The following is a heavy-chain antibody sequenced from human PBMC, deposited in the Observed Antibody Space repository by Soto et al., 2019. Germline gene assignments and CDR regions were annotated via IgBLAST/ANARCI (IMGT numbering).Heavy chain of an antibody. J-gene: IGHJ4*02. V-gene: IGHV4-4*02. CDR1: GGSISSSNW. CDR2: IYHSGST. D-gene: IGHD2-15*01. Sequence: SETLSLTCAVSGGSISSSNWWSWVRQPPGKGLEWIGEIYHSGSTNYNPSLKSRVAISVDKSKNQFSLKLSSVTAADTAVYYCARGSCSGGSCYLFDYWGQGTLVTSPQ. CDR3: ARGSCSGGSCYLFDY.